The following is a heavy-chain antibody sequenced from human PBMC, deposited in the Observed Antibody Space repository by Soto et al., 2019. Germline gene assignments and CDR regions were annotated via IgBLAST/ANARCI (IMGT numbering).Heavy chain of an antibody. D-gene: IGHD2-21*02. V-gene: IGHV3-23*01. CDR2: ISSNGGST. J-gene: IGHJ4*02. Sequence: LRLSCAASGFSFSTYAMTWVRQAPGKGLEWVSAISSNGGSTYYADSARGRFTIPRDNSKSTVYLQFTSLRAEDTAVYYCAKDQGGNSNFDYWGQGTLVTVSS. CDR3: AKDQGGNSNFDY. CDR1: GFSFSTYA.